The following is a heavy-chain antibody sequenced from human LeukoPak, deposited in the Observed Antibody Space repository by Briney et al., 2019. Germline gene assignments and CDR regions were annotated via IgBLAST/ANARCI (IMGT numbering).Heavy chain of an antibody. CDR1: GFTFSSYG. CDR2: IWFDGSNK. Sequence: GRSLRLSCAASGFTFSSYGMHGVRQAPGKGLEWVAVIWFDGSNKYYADPVKGRFTISRDNSKNTLYLQMNSLEGGDTGVYYCGRLEYSGYGFDCWGRGTLVSVSS. J-gene: IGHJ4*02. D-gene: IGHD5-12*01. V-gene: IGHV3-33*01. CDR3: GRLEYSGYGFDC.